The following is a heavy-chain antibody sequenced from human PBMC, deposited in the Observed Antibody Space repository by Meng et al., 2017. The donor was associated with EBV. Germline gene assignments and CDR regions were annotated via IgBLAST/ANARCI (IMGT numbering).Heavy chain of an antibody. J-gene: IGHJ4*02. CDR3: ASESGRGFTPDY. CDR2: LIPMSDAP. V-gene: IGHV1-69*01. CDR1: GGTFRSDA. Sequence: HCVADVKQAGVVVQAVCWTCGGTFRSDAVSWVRQAPGQGLEWMGGLIPMSDAPHYAQKFQGRVTITADESTSTHYMHLSGLTSDDTAVYYCASESGRGFTPDYWGQGTLVTVSS. D-gene: IGHD3-10*01.